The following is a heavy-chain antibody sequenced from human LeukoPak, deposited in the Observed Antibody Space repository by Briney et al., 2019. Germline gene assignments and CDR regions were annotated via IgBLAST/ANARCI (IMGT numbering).Heavy chain of an antibody. D-gene: IGHD2-15*01. V-gene: IGHV1-2*02. Sequence: ASVKVSCKASGYTFTDYYMHWVRQAPGQGLEWMGWVNSNSGATDYAQKFQGRVTMTRATSISTAYMDLSRLRSDDTAVYYCARANRAVAGDYYYWYMDVWGKGTTVTVSS. CDR1: GYTFTDYY. CDR2: VNSNSGAT. J-gene: IGHJ6*03. CDR3: ARANRAVAGDYYYWYMDV.